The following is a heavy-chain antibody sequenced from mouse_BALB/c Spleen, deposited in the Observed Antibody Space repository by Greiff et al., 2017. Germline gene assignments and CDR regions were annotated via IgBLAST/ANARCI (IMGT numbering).Heavy chain of an antibody. CDR3: ARHYGNYLAY. V-gene: IGHV5-12-2*01. D-gene: IGHD2-1*01. CDR1: GFTFSSYT. J-gene: IGHJ3*01. CDR2: ISNRGGST. Sequence: DVKLVESGGGLVQPGGSLKLSCAASGFTFSSYTMSWVRQTPEKRLEWVAYISNRGGSTYYPDTVKGRFTISRDNAKNTLYLQMSSLKSEDTAMYYCARHYGNYLAYWGQGTLVTVSA.